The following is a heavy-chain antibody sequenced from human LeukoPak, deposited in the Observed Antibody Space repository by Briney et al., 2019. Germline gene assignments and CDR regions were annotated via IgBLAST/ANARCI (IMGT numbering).Heavy chain of an antibody. D-gene: IGHD3-3*01. CDR2: IAYDGSNE. Sequence: PGGSLRLSCVVSGFNFNNYGMNWVRQAPGKGLDWVASIAYDGSNENYAESVKGRFTISRDNSKNTPYLQLSSLTAEDTAVYYCARPSGSVTIFGVVDYFDYWGQGSLVTVSS. CDR3: ARPSGSVTIFGVVDYFDY. J-gene: IGHJ4*02. CDR1: GFNFNNYG. V-gene: IGHV3-30*04.